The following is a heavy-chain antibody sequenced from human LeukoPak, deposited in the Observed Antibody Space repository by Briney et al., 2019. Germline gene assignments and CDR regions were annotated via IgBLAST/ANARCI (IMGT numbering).Heavy chain of an antibody. CDR1: GFTFSSYG. Sequence: PGGSRRLSCAASGFTFSSYGMHWVRQAPGKGLEWVAVISYDGSNKYYADSVKGRFTISRDNSKNTLYLQMNSLRAEDTAVYYCAKDLDGSGSSDYWGQGTLVTVSS. J-gene: IGHJ4*02. CDR3: AKDLDGSGSSDY. CDR2: ISYDGSNK. D-gene: IGHD3-10*01. V-gene: IGHV3-30*18.